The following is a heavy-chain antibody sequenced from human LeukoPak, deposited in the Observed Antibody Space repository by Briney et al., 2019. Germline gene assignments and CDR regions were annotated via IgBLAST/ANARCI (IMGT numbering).Heavy chain of an antibody. CDR1: GFTFSSYG. CDR3: ARDADWDRYDC. J-gene: IGHJ4*02. D-gene: IGHD3-9*01. CDR2: IGGSGGTTT. Sequence: GGSLRLSCAASGFTFSSYGMNWVRQAPGKGLEWVSGIGGSGGTTTYYADSVKGRFTISRDNSKNTLYLQMNSLRADDTAVFYCARDADWDRYDCWGQGTLVTVSS. V-gene: IGHV3-23*01.